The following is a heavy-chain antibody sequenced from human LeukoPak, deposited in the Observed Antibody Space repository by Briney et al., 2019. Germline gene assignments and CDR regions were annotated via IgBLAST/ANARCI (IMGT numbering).Heavy chain of an antibody. Sequence: GGSLRLSCAASGFTFSSYEMNWVRQAPGKGLEWVSYISSSGSTIYYADSVKGRFTISRDNAKNSLYLQMNSLRAEDTAVYYCARVIGYYFYMDVWGKGTTVTFSS. CDR1: GFTFSSYE. J-gene: IGHJ6*03. CDR2: ISSSGSTI. CDR3: ARVIGYYFYMDV. V-gene: IGHV3-48*03.